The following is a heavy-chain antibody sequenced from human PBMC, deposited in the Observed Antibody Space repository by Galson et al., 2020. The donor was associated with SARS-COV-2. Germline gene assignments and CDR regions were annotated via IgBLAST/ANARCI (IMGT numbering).Heavy chain of an antibody. J-gene: IGHJ4*02. D-gene: IGHD3-3*01. CDR2: IHYSGST. CDR3: ARHFLGWSDDFWSGYSYFDY. V-gene: IGHV4-39*01. CDR1: GGSISSSSYY. Sequence: SETLSLTCTVSGGSISSSSYYWGWIRQPPGKGLEWIGRIHYSGSTYYNPSLKSRVTIPVDTSKNQFSLKLSSVTAADTAVYYCARHFLGWSDDFWSGYSYFDYWGQGTLVTVSS.